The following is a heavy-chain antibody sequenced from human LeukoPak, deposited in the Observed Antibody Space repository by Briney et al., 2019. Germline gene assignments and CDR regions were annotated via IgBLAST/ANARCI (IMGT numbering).Heavy chain of an antibody. CDR2: ISAYNGNT. Sequence: ASVKVSCKASGYTFTSYGISWVRPAAGQGLAWMGWISAYNGNTNYAQKLQGRVTMTRDKYISTAYMELSRLRSDDTAVYYCAGDSGSYFHHFAYWGQGTLVTVSS. V-gene: IGHV1-18*01. D-gene: IGHD1-26*01. CDR1: GYTFTSYG. J-gene: IGHJ4*02. CDR3: AGDSGSYFHHFAY.